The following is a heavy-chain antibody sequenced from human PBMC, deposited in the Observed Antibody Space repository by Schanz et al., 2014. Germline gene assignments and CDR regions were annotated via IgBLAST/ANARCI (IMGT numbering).Heavy chain of an antibody. Sequence: EVKLVESGGALVKPGGSLRLSCAASGFIFSRAWMSWVRQAPGRGLEWVSCTNGDGTNAKYADSVKGRFTVSRDNARNSLYLHMNTLGAEDTAVYYCARDGDRFYHNYYMDVWGKGTTVTVSS. D-gene: IGHD4-17*01. CDR1: GFIFSRAW. CDR3: ARDGDRFYHNYYMDV. V-gene: IGHV3-21*02. J-gene: IGHJ6*03. CDR2: TNGDGTNA.